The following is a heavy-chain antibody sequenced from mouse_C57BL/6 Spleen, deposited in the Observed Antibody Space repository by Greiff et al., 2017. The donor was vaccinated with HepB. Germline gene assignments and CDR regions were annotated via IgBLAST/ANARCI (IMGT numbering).Heavy chain of an antibody. Sequence: VQLQQSGPELVKPGASVKIPCKASGYTFTDYNMDWVKQSHGKSLEWIGDINPNNGGTIYNQKFKGKAALTVDKSSSTAYMELRSLTSEDTAVYYCARSITTAGYFDVWGTGTTVTVSS. CDR1: GYTFTDYN. CDR3: ARSITTAGYFDV. CDR2: INPNNGGT. D-gene: IGHD1-1*01. V-gene: IGHV1-18*01. J-gene: IGHJ1*03.